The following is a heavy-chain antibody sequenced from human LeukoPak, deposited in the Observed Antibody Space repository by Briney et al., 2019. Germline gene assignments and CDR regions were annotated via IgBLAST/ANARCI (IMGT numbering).Heavy chain of an antibody. CDR3: AKFPQLAHFDY. D-gene: IGHD6-13*01. CDR1: GFTFSDYY. J-gene: IGHJ4*02. CDR2: ISSSGSTI. V-gene: IGHV3-11*01. Sequence: GGSLRLSCAASGFTFSDYYMSWIRQAPGKGLEWVSYISSSGSTIYYADSVKGRFTISRDNAKNSLYLQMSSLRAEDTAVYYCAKFPQLAHFDYWGQGTLVTVSS.